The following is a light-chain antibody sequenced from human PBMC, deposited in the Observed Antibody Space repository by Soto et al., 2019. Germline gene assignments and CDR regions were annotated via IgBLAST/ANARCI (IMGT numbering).Light chain of an antibody. V-gene: IGLV2-23*01. CDR3: CSYAGSSTYV. CDR2: EGD. J-gene: IGLJ1*01. CDR1: SSDVGSYNF. Sequence: QSVLTQPASVSGSPGQSITISCTGTSSDVGSYNFVSWYQHHPGKAPKLMIYEGDKRPSGVSDRFSGSKSGNTASLTISGLQSEDEADYYCCSYAGSSTYVFGTGTKVTV.